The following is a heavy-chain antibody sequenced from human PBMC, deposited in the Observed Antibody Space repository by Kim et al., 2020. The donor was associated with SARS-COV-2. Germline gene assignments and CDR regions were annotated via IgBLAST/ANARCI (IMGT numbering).Heavy chain of an antibody. CDR1: GFTFSDYY. CDR3: ARVIYGDYMGYYFDY. V-gene: IGHV3-11*06. J-gene: IGHJ4*02. Sequence: GGSLRLSCAASGFTFSDYYMSWIRQAPGKGLEWVSYISSSSSYTNYADSVKGRFTISRDNAKNSLYLQMNSLRAEDMAVYYCARVIYGDYMGYYFDYWGQGTLVTVSS. D-gene: IGHD4-17*01. CDR2: ISSSSSYT.